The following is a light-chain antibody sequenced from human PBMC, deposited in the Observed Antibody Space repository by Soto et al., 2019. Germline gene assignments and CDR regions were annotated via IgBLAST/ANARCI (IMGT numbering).Light chain of an antibody. CDR2: EAS. Sequence: AIQVTQSPSSLSASVGDRVTISCRASQGIGNDLGWYQQKPGKAPKLLIYEASTLQTGVASRFSGSGSGTDFTLTISSLQPEDFATDDCLQDYVYPWTFGQGTKVEVK. CDR3: LQDYVYPWT. CDR1: QGIGND. J-gene: IGKJ1*01. V-gene: IGKV1-6*01.